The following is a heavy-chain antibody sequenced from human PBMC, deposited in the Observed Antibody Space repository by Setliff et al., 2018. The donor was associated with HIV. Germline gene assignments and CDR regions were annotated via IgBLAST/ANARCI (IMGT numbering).Heavy chain of an antibody. CDR2: INPNGGRT. J-gene: IGHJ3*02. D-gene: IGHD3-22*01. CDR1: GYTFTNYY. CDR3: ARCYYDSSGPTDAFDI. V-gene: IGHV1-46*01. Sequence: ASVKVSCKASGYTFTNYYIHWVRQAPGQGLEWMGLINPNGGRTSYAQKFQGRLTMTRDTSRSTVYMELSSLRSEDTAVYYCARCYYDSSGPTDAFDIWGQGTVVTVSS.